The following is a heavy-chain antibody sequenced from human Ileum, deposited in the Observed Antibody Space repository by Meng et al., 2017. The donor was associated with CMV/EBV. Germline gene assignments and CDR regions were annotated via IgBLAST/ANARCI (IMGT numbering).Heavy chain of an antibody. J-gene: IGHJ6*02. CDR2: ISGRDGGT. CDR3: AKPKVGSTVYYYGMEV. CDR1: GFTFRTYA. D-gene: IGHD1-26*01. V-gene: IGHV3-23*01. Sequence: GESLKISCDASGFTFRTYAMSWVRQAPGKGLEWVSGISGRDGGTYYADSVKGRFTVSRDKSNDTLYLQMNSLRAEDTAVYYCAKPKVGSTVYYYGMEVWGQGTTVTVSS.